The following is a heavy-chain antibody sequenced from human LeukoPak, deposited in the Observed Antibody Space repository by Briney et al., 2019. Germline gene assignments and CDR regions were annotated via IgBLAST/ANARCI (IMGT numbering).Heavy chain of an antibody. J-gene: IGHJ4*02. CDR2: IYSGDRT. V-gene: IGHV3-53*01. CDR3: TRSGYRHPYHFDS. CDR1: GFSVSSNY. Sequence: PGGSLRLSCAASGFSVSSNYMSWVRQAPGKGLEWVSVIYSGDRTYYADSVKGRFTISRDNSKNTLSLQMNSLRVEDTAIYYCTRSGYRHPYHFDSWGQGTLVTVSS. D-gene: IGHD3-22*01.